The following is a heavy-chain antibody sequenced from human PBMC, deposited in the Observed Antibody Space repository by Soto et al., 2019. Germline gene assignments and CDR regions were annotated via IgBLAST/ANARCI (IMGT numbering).Heavy chain of an antibody. CDR2: IYTSGST. Sequence: SETFARTCTVSGGSISSYYWSWIRQPAGKGLEWIGRIYTSGSTNYNPSLKSRVTMSLDTSKNQFSLKLSSVTAADTAVYYCERGAQGGGWAAGGVDFWGQGNTVT. CDR1: GGSISSYY. V-gene: IGHV4-4*07. CDR3: ERGAQGGGWAAGGVDF. D-gene: IGHD6-19*01. J-gene: IGHJ6*02.